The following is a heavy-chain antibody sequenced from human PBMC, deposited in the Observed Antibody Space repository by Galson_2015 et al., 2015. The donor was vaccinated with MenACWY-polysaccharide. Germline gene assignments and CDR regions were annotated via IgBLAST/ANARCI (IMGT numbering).Heavy chain of an antibody. V-gene: IGHV3-74*01. J-gene: IGHJ5*02. D-gene: IGHD2-15*01. CDR2: INADGSAT. Sequence: SLRLSCAASGFSFSTYWMHWVRHAPGKGLVWVSRINADGSATDYADSVRGRFTISRDNAKNTLYLEMNSLRAEDTAVYYCTKAGAKYCRGSSCYFNRFDPWGQGTLVTVSS. CDR1: GFSFSTYW. CDR3: TKAGAKYCRGSSCYFNRFDP.